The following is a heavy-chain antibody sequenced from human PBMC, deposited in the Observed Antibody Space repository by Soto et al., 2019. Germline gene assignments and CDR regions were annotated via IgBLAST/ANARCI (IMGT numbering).Heavy chain of an antibody. CDR2: IIPVFGTT. Sequence: SVKVSCKASGVTFRNYGIGWVRQAPGQGLEWMGGIIPVFGTTNYAQKFQGRVTITADESTSTAYIEVSSLRSEDTAMFYCGRYCSGGSCHTLDYYGMDVWGQGTTVTVSS. D-gene: IGHD2-15*01. V-gene: IGHV1-69*13. CDR3: GRYCSGGSCHTLDYYGMDV. J-gene: IGHJ6*02. CDR1: GVTFRNYG.